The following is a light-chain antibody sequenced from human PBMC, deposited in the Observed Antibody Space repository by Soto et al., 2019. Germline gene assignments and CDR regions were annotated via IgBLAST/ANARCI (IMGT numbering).Light chain of an antibody. Sequence: DIVMTQSPDSLAVSLGERATINCKSSQSILYSSNNKNQLAWYQQKPGQPPKLLFYWASTRESGVPDWFSGSESGTDFTLTISSLQAEDVAVYYCQQYYSPPYTFGQGTKLEI. CDR1: QSILYSSNNKNQ. V-gene: IGKV4-1*01. CDR3: QQYYSPPYT. J-gene: IGKJ2*01. CDR2: WAS.